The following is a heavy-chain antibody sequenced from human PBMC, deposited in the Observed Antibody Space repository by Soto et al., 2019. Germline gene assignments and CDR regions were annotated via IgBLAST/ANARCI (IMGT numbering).Heavy chain of an antibody. CDR1: GFTFSSYW. J-gene: IGHJ3*02. D-gene: IGHD1-7*01. V-gene: IGHV3-7*01. Sequence: PGGSLRLSCAASGFTFSSYWMSWVRQAPGKGLEWVANIKQDGSEKYYVDSVKGRFTISRDNAKNSLHLQMNSLRAEDTAVYYCARDSNWNYAAFDIWGQGTMVTVSS. CDR3: ARDSNWNYAAFDI. CDR2: IKQDGSEK.